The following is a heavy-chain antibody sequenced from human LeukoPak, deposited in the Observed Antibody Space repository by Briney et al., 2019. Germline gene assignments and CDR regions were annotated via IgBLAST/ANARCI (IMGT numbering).Heavy chain of an antibody. V-gene: IGHV1-69*05. J-gene: IGHJ4*02. CDR2: IIPIFGTA. D-gene: IGHD3-16*01. CDR3: ARDLSDRGGFDY. CDR1: GGTFSSYA. Sequence: SVKVSCKDSGGTFSSYAISWVRQAPGQGLEWMGGIIPIFGTANYAQKFQGRVTITTDKSTSTAYMELSSLRSEDTAVYYCARDLSDRGGFDYWGQGTLVTVSS.